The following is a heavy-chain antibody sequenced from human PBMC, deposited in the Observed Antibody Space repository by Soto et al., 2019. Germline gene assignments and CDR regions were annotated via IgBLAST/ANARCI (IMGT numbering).Heavy chain of an antibody. Sequence: QITLKESGPTLVKPTQTLTLTCTFSGFSLSTGGVGVGWIRQPPGKALEWLALIYWDDDKRYSPSLKSRLTITQPTSKNQLLLTMTNMDPVDTATYYCAHRLYSSAWPWDSGVFDYWGQGTLVTVSS. D-gene: IGHD6-19*01. CDR2: IYWDDDK. CDR1: GFSLSTGGVG. CDR3: AHRLYSSAWPWDSGVFDY. V-gene: IGHV2-5*02. J-gene: IGHJ4*02.